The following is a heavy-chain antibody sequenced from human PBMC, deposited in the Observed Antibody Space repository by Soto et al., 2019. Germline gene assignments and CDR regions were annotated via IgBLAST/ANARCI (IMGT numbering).Heavy chain of an antibody. CDR1: GFTFSSYG. Sequence: QVQVVESGGGVVQPGRSLRLSCAASGFTFSSYGFHWVRQAPGKGLEWVAVITYDGSNKLFADSVRGRFTISRDNFRNTLHLQMNSLRAEDTAVYYCAKSDYTLPYFVSWGQGTLVSVSS. D-gene: IGHD4-17*01. CDR3: AKSDYTLPYFVS. V-gene: IGHV3-30*18. J-gene: IGHJ4*02. CDR2: ITYDGSNK.